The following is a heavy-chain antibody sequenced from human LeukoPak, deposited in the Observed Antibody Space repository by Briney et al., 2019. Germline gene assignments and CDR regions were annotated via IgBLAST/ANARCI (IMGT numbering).Heavy chain of an antibody. D-gene: IGHD1-26*01. J-gene: IGHJ6*03. CDR1: GSSFSTYA. V-gene: IGHV3-23*01. Sequence: GGSLRLSCAASGSSFSTYAMSWVRQAPGKGLEWVSAISAGGATIYYADSVKGRFTVSRDNSKNTLYLQMNSLRAEDTAVYYCAKDSGGTYFYYYYYMDVWGKGTTVTVSS. CDR2: ISAGGATI. CDR3: AKDSGGTYFYYYYYMDV.